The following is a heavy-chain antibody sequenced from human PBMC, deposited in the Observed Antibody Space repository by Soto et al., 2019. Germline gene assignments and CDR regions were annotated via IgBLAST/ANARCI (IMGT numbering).Heavy chain of an antibody. CDR2: MYNGGST. CDR1: GGFISSYY. J-gene: IGHJ4*02. D-gene: IGHD3-10*01. CDR3: ASMGYHYGSGSYPLDY. V-gene: IGHV4-59*08. Sequence: SETQSHTFVFSGGFISSYYCTWIRQPPGKGLEWIGFMYNGGSTHYNPSLKSRVTISLDTSKNQFSLNLRSVTAADTAVYYCASMGYHYGSGSYPLDYWGQGTLVTVSS.